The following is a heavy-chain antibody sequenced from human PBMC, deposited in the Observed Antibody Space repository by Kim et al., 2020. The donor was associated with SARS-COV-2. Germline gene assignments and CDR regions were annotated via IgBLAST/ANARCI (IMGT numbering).Heavy chain of an antibody. CDR2: IYYSGST. V-gene: IGHV4-31*03. CDR3: ARVADIVALFDY. D-gene: IGHD2-15*01. CDR1: GGSISSGGYY. Sequence: SETLSLTCTVSGGSISSGGYYWSWIRQHPGKGLEWIGYIYYSGSTYYNPSLKSRVTISVDTSKNQFSLKLSSVTAADTAVYYCARVADIVALFDYWGQGTLVTVSS. J-gene: IGHJ4*02.